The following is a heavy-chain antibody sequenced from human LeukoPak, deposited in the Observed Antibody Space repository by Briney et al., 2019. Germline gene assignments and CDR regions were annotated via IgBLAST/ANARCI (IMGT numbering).Heavy chain of an antibody. CDR3: ARSGYYYYYYYYYMDV. CDR1: GYTFTGYY. V-gene: IGHV1-2*02. CDR2: INPNSGGT. Sequence: ASVKVSCKASGYTFTGYYMHWVRQAPGQGLEWMGWINPNSGGTNYAQKFQGRVTMTRDTSISTAYMELSRLRSDDTAVYYCARSGYYYYYYYYYMDVWGKGTTVTVSS. D-gene: IGHD3-3*01. J-gene: IGHJ6*03.